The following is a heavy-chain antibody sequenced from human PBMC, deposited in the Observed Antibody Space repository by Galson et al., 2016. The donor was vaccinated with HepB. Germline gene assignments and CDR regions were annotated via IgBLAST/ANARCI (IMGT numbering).Heavy chain of an antibody. CDR3: ARTARCESTGGGWFDP. Sequence: TLSPTCTVSAGSISSGGSYWSWLRQHPGKGLEWIGYIYYSGSIYHNPSPKRRVTMSVDTSKNQFSLKLSSVTASATAVYYRARTARCESTGGGWFDPWGQGTLVTVSS. CDR2: IYYSGSI. J-gene: IGHJ5*02. CDR1: AGSISSGGSY. V-gene: IGHV4-31*03. D-gene: IGHD3-16*01.